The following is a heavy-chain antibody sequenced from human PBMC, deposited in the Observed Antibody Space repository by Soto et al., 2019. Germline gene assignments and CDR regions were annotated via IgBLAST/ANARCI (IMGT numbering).Heavy chain of an antibody. V-gene: IGHV4-59*01. CDR1: GRSINSYY. D-gene: IGHD3-22*01. CDR2: IYDSGIT. Sequence: SETLSLTCNVSGRSINSYYWSWVRQPPGKGLEWIGYIYDSGITSYNPSLKSRVTMSADTSKNQFSLKLTSVTDADTAVYYCARTYDSNGYANEFDSWGQGILVTVS. CDR3: ARTYDSNGYANEFDS. J-gene: IGHJ4*02.